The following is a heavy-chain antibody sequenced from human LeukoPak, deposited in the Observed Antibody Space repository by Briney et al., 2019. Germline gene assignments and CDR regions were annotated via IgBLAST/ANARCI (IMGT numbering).Heavy chain of an antibody. CDR3: AGHPPDIAAADY. D-gene: IGHD6-13*01. V-gene: IGHV5-51*01. CDR2: IHPGDSDT. Sequence: GESLKISCKGSGYSFTSYWIGWVRRMPGKGLEWMGNIHPGDSDTRYSPSFQGQVTISADKSISTAYLQWSSLKASDTAMHYCAGHPPDIAAADYWGQGTLVTVSS. CDR1: GYSFTSYW. J-gene: IGHJ4*02.